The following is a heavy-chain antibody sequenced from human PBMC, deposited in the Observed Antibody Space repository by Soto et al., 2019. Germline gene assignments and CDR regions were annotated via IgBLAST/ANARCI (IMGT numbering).Heavy chain of an antibody. J-gene: IGHJ4*02. CDR2: ISSSSTYI. Sequence: RHSCAASEVTIRTHGRNWVRKASGKGLEWVSYISSSSTYIYYADSVKGRFTISRDNAKNSLYLQMNSLRAEDTAVYYCLRVGAGCMVPAFWGKGT. CDR1: EVTIRTHG. V-gene: IGHV3-21*01. D-gene: IGHD1-26*01. CDR3: LRVGAGCMVPAF.